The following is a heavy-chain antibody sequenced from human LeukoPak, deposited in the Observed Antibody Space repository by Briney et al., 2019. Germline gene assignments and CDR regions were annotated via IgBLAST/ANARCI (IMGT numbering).Heavy chain of an antibody. D-gene: IGHD6-19*01. CDR1: GFTFDDYA. Sequence: GRSLRLSCAASGFTFDDYAMHWVRQAPGKGLEWVSGVSWNSGSIGYADSVKGRFTISRDNAKNSLYLQMNSLRAEDRALYYCAKVSSGWITAGYFQHWGQGTLVTVSS. CDR2: VSWNSGSI. J-gene: IGHJ1*01. CDR3: AKVSSGWITAGYFQH. V-gene: IGHV3-9*01.